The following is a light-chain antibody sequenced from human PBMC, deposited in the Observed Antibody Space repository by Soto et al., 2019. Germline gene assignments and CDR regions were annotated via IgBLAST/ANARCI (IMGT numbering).Light chain of an antibody. CDR1: SSNIGAAMD. CDR3: QSYDTSLGGYYV. CDR2: ADN. J-gene: IGLJ1*01. V-gene: IGLV1-40*01. Sequence: QSVLTQPASVSGAPGQAVTISCTGSSSNIGAAMDVHWYQQFPGKAPKLLIYADNNRPSGVPDRFSGSKSGASASLAITGLQAEDEADYYCQSYDTSLGGYYVFGTGTKLTVL.